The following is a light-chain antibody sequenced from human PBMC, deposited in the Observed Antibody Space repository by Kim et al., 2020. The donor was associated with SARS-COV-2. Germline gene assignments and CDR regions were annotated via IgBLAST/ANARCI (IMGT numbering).Light chain of an antibody. CDR3: SSYTSSSTRV. J-gene: IGLJ3*02. CDR1: RSDAGGYNY. V-gene: IGLV2-14*04. CDR2: DVS. Sequence: GQSITISCTGTRSDAGGYNYVSWYQQHPVKAPKLMIYDVSKRPSGVSNRFSGSKSGNTASLTISGLQAEDEADYYCSSYTSSSTRVFGGGTQLTVL.